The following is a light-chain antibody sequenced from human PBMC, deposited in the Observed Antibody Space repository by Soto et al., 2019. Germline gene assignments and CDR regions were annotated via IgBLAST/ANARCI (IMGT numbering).Light chain of an antibody. Sequence: QSVLTQPPAASGTPGQRVSISCSGSRSNIGSNTVNWYQQLPGTAPKLLIYSNNQRPSGVPDRFSGSMSGTSGSLAISGLQSEGEADYYCAAWDDSLNGVVFGGGTKLTVL. CDR1: RSNIGSNT. CDR3: AAWDDSLNGVV. V-gene: IGLV1-44*01. CDR2: SNN. J-gene: IGLJ2*01.